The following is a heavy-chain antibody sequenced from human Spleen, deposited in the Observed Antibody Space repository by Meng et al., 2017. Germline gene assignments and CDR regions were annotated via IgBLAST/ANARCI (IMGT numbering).Heavy chain of an antibody. V-gene: IGHV3-23*04. Sequence: VQLVGLGGGVVQPCSSLTLSCAASGFTFSSHAMSWVRQAPGKGLEWVSAISGSGGSTYYADSVRGRFTISSDNSKNTLYLQMHSLRAEDTAVYYCAKDESSGNYVFDYWGQGTLVTVSS. CDR3: AKDESSGNYVFDY. CDR2: ISGSGGST. CDR1: GFTFSSHA. D-gene: IGHD1-26*01. J-gene: IGHJ4*02.